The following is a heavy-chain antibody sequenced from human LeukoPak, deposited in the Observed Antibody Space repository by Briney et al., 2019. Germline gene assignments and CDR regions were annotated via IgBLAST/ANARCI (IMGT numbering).Heavy chain of an antibody. J-gene: IGHJ4*02. D-gene: IGHD6-19*01. Sequence: GGSLRLSCVASGFTFNNAWMNWVRQAPGKGLEWVSYISSSGSTIYYADSVKGRFTISRDNAKNSLYLQMNSLRAEDTAVYYCARDRGSGWYVDYWGQGTLVTVSS. CDR1: GFTFNNAW. V-gene: IGHV3-48*04. CDR2: ISSSGSTI. CDR3: ARDRGSGWYVDY.